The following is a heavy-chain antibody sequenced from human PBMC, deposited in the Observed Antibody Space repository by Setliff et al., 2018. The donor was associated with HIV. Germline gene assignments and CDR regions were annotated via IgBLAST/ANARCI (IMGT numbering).Heavy chain of an antibody. CDR1: GGAISSGGYY. J-gene: IGHJ3*02. CDR3: ARDQGYSYGSGPFHS. Sequence: PSETLSLTCTVSGGAISSGGYYWSWIRQHPGKGLEWIGYIYYSETTYYNPSLKSRVTISVDKSKNHFSLKPTSVTAADTAVYYCARDQGYSYGSGPFHSWGQGPMVTVSS. V-gene: IGHV4-31*03. D-gene: IGHD5-18*01. CDR2: IYYSETT.